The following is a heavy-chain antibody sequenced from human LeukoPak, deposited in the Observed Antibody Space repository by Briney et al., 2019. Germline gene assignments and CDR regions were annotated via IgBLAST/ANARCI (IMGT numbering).Heavy chain of an antibody. CDR1: GFTFGWNW. CDR2: IKQDGSQR. D-gene: IGHD3-3*01. Sequence: GGSLRLSCAASGFTFGWNWMSWVRQAPGKGLGWVANIKQDGSQRYYVDSVKGRFTISRDNAKNSLYLQMSSLRAEDTAMYYCARDSGRGGESGYYDLWGQGTLVAVSS. CDR3: ARDSGRGGESGYYDL. V-gene: IGHV3-7*01. J-gene: IGHJ5*02.